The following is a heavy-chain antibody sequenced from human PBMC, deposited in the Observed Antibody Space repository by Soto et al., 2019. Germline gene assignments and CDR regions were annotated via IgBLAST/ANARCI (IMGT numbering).Heavy chain of an antibody. Sequence: EVQLVESGGGLVQPGGSLRLSCTASGFTFSNYWMHWVRQAPGKGLVWVSHINSDGSRTTYAGSVKGRFTISRDNAKNKVYLQMNSLRVEDTAVYYCADPFAVDMVNWGQGTLVPVSS. J-gene: IGHJ4*02. CDR3: ADPFAVDMVN. CDR1: GFTFSNYW. V-gene: IGHV3-74*01. D-gene: IGHD5-12*01. CDR2: INSDGSRT.